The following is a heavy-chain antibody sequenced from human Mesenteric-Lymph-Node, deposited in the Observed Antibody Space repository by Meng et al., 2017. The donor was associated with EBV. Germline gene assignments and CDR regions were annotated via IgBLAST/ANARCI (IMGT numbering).Heavy chain of an antibody. V-gene: IGHV3-30*18. D-gene: IGHD3-16*01. CDR1: GLTFSSYG. CDR3: SKVWAP. J-gene: IGHJ5*02. Sequence: QGPVGGSGGCSVQHWGYLRLSCDASGLTFSSYGLHWVRQAPGKGLGWLAVISSDGNDKYYADSVKGRFTISRDNSKNTVYLQMNSLGVEDTAMYYCSKVWAPWGQGTLVTVSS. CDR2: ISSDGNDK.